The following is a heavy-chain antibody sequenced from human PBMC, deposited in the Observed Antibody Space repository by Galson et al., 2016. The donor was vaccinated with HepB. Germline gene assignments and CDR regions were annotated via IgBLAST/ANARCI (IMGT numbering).Heavy chain of an antibody. CDR1: GGTFSSYA. D-gene: IGHD3-3*01. V-gene: IGHV1-69*13. CDR2: INPIFGTT. J-gene: IGHJ4*02. CDR3: AGGLPGGTVFRLVINTLNY. Sequence: SVKVSCKASGGTFSSYAFSWVRQAPGQGLEWMGGINPIFGTTTYAQKFQGRVTITADESTSTAFMELSSLSSADTAIYYCAGGLPGGTVFRLVINTLNYWGQGTLVTVSS.